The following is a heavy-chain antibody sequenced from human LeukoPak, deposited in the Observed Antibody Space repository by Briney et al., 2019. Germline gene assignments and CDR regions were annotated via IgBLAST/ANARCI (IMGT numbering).Heavy chain of an antibody. J-gene: IGHJ3*02. CDR3: ARDSDSSAYYSARIDAFDI. D-gene: IGHD3-22*01. Sequence: GGSLRLSCAASGFTFSSYSMNWVRQAPGKGLEWVSYISSSSSTIYYADSVKGRFTISRDSAKNSLHLQMNSLRDEDTAVYYCARDSDSSAYYSARIDAFDIWGRGTMVTVSS. CDR2: ISSSSSTI. CDR1: GFTFSSYS. V-gene: IGHV3-48*02.